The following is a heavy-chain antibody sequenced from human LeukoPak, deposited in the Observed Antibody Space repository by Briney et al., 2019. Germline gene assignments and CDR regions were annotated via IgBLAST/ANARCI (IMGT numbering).Heavy chain of an antibody. D-gene: IGHD1-14*01. V-gene: IGHV3-23*01. J-gene: IGHJ2*01. CDR3: AQLLDDNPIRWYFGL. Sequence: PGGSLRLSCTASGFTFISYAMSWVRQAPWKGLEWVSSIGESGDTSYYADSVKGLFTISRDNSKNTLYLQMSSLRAEDTAVYYCAQLLDDNPIRWYFGLWGRGTLVTVSS. CDR2: IGESGDTS. CDR1: GFTFISYA.